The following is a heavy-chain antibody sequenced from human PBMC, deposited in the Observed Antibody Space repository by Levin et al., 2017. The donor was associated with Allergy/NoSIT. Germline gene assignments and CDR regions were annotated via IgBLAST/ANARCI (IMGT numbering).Heavy chain of an antibody. CDR2: INYNGDT. Sequence: PSETLSLTCAVYGGSLNGHFWSWIRQPPGKGLEWIGEINYNGDTDYNPSLKSRVTISLDMSKNQFSLRLTSVTDADTATYWCTRISFKGTSPNYWGQGVLVAVSS. V-gene: IGHV4-34*01. CDR3: TRISFKGTSPNY. CDR1: GGSLNGHF. D-gene: IGHD2/OR15-2a*01. J-gene: IGHJ4*02.